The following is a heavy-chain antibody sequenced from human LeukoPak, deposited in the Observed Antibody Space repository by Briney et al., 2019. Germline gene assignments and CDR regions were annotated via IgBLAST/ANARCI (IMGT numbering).Heavy chain of an antibody. J-gene: IGHJ4*02. D-gene: IGHD1-26*01. CDR1: AFTFSSYA. CDR3: AKMRPLVGSTAFDY. CDR2: ISGDTKNT. Sequence: GGSLRLSCAASAFTFSSYAMSWVRQAPGKGLEWVSVISGDTKNTYYADSVRGRFAISRDNSRNTLYLQMNSLRVEDTAVYYCAKMRPLVGSTAFDYWGQGTLVTDSS. V-gene: IGHV3-23*01.